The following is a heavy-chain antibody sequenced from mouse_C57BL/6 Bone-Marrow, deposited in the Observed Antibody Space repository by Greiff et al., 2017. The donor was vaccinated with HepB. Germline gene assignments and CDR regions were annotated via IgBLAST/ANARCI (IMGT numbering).Heavy chain of an antibody. CDR2: ISDGGSYT. D-gene: IGHD3-2*02. J-gene: IGHJ2*01. V-gene: IGHV5-4*03. Sequence: EVKLVESGGGLVKPGGSLKLSCAASGFTFSSYAMSWVRQTPEKRLEWVATISDGGSYTYYPDNVKGRFTISRDNAKNNLYLQMSHLKSEDTAMYYCARQLRPHDYWGQGTTLTVSS. CDR3: ARQLRPHDY. CDR1: GFTFSSYA.